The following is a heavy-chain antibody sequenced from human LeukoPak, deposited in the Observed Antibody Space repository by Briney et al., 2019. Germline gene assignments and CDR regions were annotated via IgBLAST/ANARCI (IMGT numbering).Heavy chain of an antibody. CDR1: GYTFTSYY. J-gene: IGHJ4*02. V-gene: IGHV1-18*04. D-gene: IGHD3-16*01. Sequence: GASVKVSCKASGYTFTSYYMHWVRQAPGQGLEWMGWISAYNGNTNYAQKLQGRVTMTTDTSTSTAYMELRSLRSDDTAVYYCARRRSWGDFDYWGQGTLVTVSS. CDR3: ARRRSWGDFDY. CDR2: ISAYNGNT.